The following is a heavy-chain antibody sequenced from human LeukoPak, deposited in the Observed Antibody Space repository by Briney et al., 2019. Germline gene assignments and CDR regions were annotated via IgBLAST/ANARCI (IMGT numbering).Heavy chain of an antibody. Sequence: PGGSLRLSCEPSGFSFSAARMTWVPHAPGKGLEWGAPIKNDGSDKYYVDSVKGRFTLSRDNAKNSVYLRMSSLRVEDTAVYYCVNLGYSEGGQGTLVTVSS. J-gene: IGHJ4*02. V-gene: IGHV3-7*01. CDR2: IKNDGSDK. CDR3: VNLGYSE. CDR1: GFSFSAAR. D-gene: IGHD5-12*01.